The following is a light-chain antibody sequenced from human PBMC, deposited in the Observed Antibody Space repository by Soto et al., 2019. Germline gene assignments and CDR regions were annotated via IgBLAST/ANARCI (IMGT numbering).Light chain of an antibody. CDR3: QVWDSSSDHVV. CDR2: YDS. Sequence: SYELTQPPSVSVAPGKTARITCGGNNIGSKSVHWYQQKPGQAPVLVIYYDSDRPSGIPERFSGSNSGXTATLTISRVEAGDEADYYCQVWDSSSDHVVFGGGTQLTVL. J-gene: IGLJ2*01. V-gene: IGLV3-21*04. CDR1: NIGSKS.